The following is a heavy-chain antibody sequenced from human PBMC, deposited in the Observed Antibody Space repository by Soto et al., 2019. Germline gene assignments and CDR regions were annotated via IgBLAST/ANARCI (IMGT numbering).Heavy chain of an antibody. CDR2: IIPSSGTA. V-gene: IGHV1-69*01. CDR3: ARSQGSSTSLEIYYYYYHGMDV. Sequence: QVQLVQSGAEVKKPGSSVKVSCKASGGTFSSYAISWVRQAPGQGLEWMGGIIPSSGTANYAQKFQGRVTITADESTSTAYMVLSSLRSEDTAVYYCARSQGSSTSLEIYYYYYHGMDVWGQGTTVTVSS. J-gene: IGHJ6*02. CDR1: GGTFSSYA. D-gene: IGHD2-2*01.